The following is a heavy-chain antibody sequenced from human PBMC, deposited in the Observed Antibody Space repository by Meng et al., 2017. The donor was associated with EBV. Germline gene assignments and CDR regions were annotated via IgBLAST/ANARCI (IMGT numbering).Heavy chain of an antibody. CDR2: MNPNSGNT. V-gene: IGHV1-8*01. CDR1: GYTFTSYV. CDR3: ARGPYYYDSSGYYYGEFDP. Sequence: VHHWVEVKKPGASVKVSCKASGYTFTSYVINWVRQATGQGLEWMGWMNPNSGNTGYAQKFQGRVTMTRNTSISTAYMELSSLRSEDTAVYYCARGPYYYDSSGYYYGEFDPWGQGTLVTVSS. J-gene: IGHJ5*02. D-gene: IGHD3-22*01.